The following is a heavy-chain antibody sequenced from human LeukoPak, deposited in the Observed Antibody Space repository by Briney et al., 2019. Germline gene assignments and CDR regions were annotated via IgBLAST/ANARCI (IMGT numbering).Heavy chain of an antibody. D-gene: IGHD1-26*01. Sequence: PGGSLRLSCAASGFTFSSYAMSWVRQAPGKGLEWVSAISGSGGSTYYADSVKGRFTISRDNSKNTLYLQMNSLRAEDTAVYYCAKEVPHYRGSYPYLIDYWGQGTLVTVSS. V-gene: IGHV3-23*01. CDR2: ISGSGGST. CDR3: AKEVPHYRGSYPYLIDY. CDR1: GFTFSSYA. J-gene: IGHJ4*02.